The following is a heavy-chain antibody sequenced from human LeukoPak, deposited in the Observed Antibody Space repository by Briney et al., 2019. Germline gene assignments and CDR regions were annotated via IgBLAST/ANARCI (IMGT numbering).Heavy chain of an antibody. D-gene: IGHD1-26*01. CDR1: GFTFSSYG. J-gene: IGHJ4*02. CDR3: AKDLVGIVGANAAPSFDY. CDR2: ISYDGSNK. V-gene: IGHV3-30*18. Sequence: GRSLRLSCAASGFTFSSYGMHWVRQAPGKGLEWVAVISYDGSNKYYADSVKGRFTISRDNSKNTLYLQMNSLRAEDTAVYYCAKDLVGIVGANAAPSFDYWGQGTLVTVSS.